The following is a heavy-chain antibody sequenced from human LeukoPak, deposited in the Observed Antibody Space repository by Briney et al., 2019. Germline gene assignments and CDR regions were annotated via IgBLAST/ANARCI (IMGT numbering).Heavy chain of an antibody. D-gene: IGHD2-8*01. V-gene: IGHV4-4*07. CDR2: IYTSGSP. CDR1: GCSISSYY. CDR3: ARGYCSNGVCAQYYYYVDV. Sequence: PSETLSLTCTVSGCSISSYYWSWIRQPAGTGLEWIGRIYTSGSPDYHPPLTSRVTMSVDTSENQFSLKLSSVTAADTAVYYWARGYCSNGVCAQYYYYVDVWGKGTTVTASS. J-gene: IGHJ6*03.